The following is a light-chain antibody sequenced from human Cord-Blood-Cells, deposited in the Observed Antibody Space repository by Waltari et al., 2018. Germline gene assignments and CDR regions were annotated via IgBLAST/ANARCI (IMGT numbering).Light chain of an antibody. Sequence: SYELTQPPSVSVSPGQTARLTCSGDALPKQHAYWYQQKPGQAPVLVIYKDSERPSGIPERFSGSSSGTTVTLTISGVQAEDEADYYCQSADSSGTYVVFGGGTKLTVL. J-gene: IGLJ2*01. CDR2: KDS. CDR1: ALPKQH. CDR3: QSADSSGTYVV. V-gene: IGLV3-25*02.